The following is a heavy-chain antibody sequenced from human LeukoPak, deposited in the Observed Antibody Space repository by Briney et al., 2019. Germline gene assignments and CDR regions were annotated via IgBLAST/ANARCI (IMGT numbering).Heavy chain of an antibody. D-gene: IGHD4-23*01. Sequence: GGSLRLSCAVSGFSFDTYWMTWVRQAPGQGLEWVSTITNGAAGTFYADSVKGRFTISGDNSKNTVYLQMNSLRAEDTAVYYCAKAVESGGLFDSWGQGALVTVSS. V-gene: IGHV3-23*01. CDR3: AKAVESGGLFDS. J-gene: IGHJ4*02. CDR1: GFSFDTYW. CDR2: ITNGAAGT.